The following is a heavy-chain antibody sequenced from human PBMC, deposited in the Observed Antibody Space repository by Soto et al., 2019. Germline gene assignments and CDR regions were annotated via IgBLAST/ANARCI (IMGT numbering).Heavy chain of an antibody. CDR1: GFTFSSYW. Sequence: EVQLVESGGGLVQPGGSLRLSCAASGFTFSSYWMSWVRQAPGKGLEWVANIKQDGSEKYYVDSVKGRFTISRDNAKNSLYLQMNSLRAEDTAVYYCARDPSSSYFVYYYYYGMDVWGQGTTVTVSS. J-gene: IGHJ6*02. D-gene: IGHD6-13*01. V-gene: IGHV3-7*04. CDR2: IKQDGSEK. CDR3: ARDPSSSYFVYYYYYGMDV.